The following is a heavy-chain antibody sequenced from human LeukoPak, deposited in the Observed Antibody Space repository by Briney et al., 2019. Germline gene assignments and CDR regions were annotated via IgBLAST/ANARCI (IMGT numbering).Heavy chain of an antibody. D-gene: IGHD3-22*01. V-gene: IGHV1-2*02. CDR1: GYTFTGYY. J-gene: IGHJ5*02. CDR3: ARGPITMIVVVINDNWFDP. CDR2: INPNSGGT. Sequence: ASVEVSCKASGYTFTGYYMHWVRQAPGQGLEWMGWINPNSGGTNYAQKFQGRVTMTRDTSISTAYMELSRLRSDDTAVYYCARGPITMIVVVINDNWFDPWGQGTLVTVSS.